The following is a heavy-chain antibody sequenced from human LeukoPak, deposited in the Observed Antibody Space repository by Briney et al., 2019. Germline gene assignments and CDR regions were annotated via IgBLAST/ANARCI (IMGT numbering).Heavy chain of an antibody. CDR2: IRYDPANQ. CDR3: AKDIAVSDSYFDY. V-gene: IGHV3-30*02. CDR1: GFDFSNNG. Sequence: GGSLRLSCGASGFDFSNNGMHWVRQAPGKGLEWVAFIRYDPANQYYADSVKGRFTISRDNSKKTLYLQMDSLRYEDTGIYHCAKDIAVSDSYFDYWGQGTLVTVSS. J-gene: IGHJ4*02. D-gene: IGHD6-19*01.